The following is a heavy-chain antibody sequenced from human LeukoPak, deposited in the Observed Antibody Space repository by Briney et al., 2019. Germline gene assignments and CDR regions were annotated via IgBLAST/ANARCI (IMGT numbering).Heavy chain of an antibody. CDR2: IYTSGST. CDR1: GGSISSGNYY. Sequence: SETLSLTCTVSGGSISSGNYYWSWIRQPAGKGLEWIGRIYTSGSTNYNPSLKSRVTVSVDTSKNQFSLKLSSVTAADTAVYYCARDKDWNFDWGQGTLVTVSS. V-gene: IGHV4-61*02. CDR3: ARDKDWNFD. J-gene: IGHJ4*02. D-gene: IGHD1-7*01.